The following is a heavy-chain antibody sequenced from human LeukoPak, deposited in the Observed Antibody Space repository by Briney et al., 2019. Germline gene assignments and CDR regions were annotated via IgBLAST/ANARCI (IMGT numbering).Heavy chain of an antibody. D-gene: IGHD3-3*01. V-gene: IGHV4-4*02. Sequence: SKTLSLTCAVSGGSINSNYWWTWVRQSPGKGLEWIGEIYHTGSVNYNLSLERRVTISRDRSKNQFSLMLRSVTAADTAVYYCARHYDSWSGYNYWGQGLLVTVSS. J-gene: IGHJ4*02. CDR1: GGSINSNYW. CDR2: IYHTGSV. CDR3: ARHYDSWSGYNY.